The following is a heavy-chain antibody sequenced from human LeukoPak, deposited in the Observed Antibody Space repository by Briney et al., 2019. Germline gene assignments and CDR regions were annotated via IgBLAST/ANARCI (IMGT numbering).Heavy chain of an antibody. CDR1: GSTFSSYG. V-gene: IGHV3-23*01. D-gene: IGHD3-10*01. CDR2: ISGSGGST. Sequence: WGSLRLSCTASGSTFSSYGMSWVRHAPGKGLELVAAISGSGGSTYYADSVKGRFTISRDNSKNTMYLQMNSLRAEDTAVYYCAKDPTSYYYGSGSYYDYWGQGTLVTVSS. J-gene: IGHJ4*02. CDR3: AKDPTSYYYGSGSYYDY.